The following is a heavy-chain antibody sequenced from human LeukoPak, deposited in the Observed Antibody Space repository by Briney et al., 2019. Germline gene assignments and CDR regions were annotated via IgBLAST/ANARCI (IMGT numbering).Heavy chain of an antibody. D-gene: IGHD2-8*01. CDR2: IRYDGSNK. J-gene: IGHJ6*03. CDR1: GFTFSSYA. V-gene: IGHV3-30*02. CDR3: AKAGYCATAGCPDYYYMDV. Sequence: GGSLRLSCAASGFTFSSYAMHWVRQAPGKGLEWVPSIRYDGSNKFYADSVKGRFTISRDTSKNTLYLQMNSLRTEDSAMYYCAKAGYCATAGCPDYYYMDVWGRGTTVTVSS.